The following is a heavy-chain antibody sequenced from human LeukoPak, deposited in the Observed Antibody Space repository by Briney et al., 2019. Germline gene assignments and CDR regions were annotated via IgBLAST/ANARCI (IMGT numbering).Heavy chain of an antibody. CDR2: IYTSGST. Sequence: SETLSLTCTVSGGPINSYYWSWIRQPAGKGLEWIGRIYTSGSTNYNPSLKSRVTMSVDTSKNQFSLKLSSVTAADTAVYYCARDLLHESADSTGYWGQGTLVTVSS. CDR3: ARDLLHESADSTGY. V-gene: IGHV4-4*07. J-gene: IGHJ4*02. D-gene: IGHD2-21*02. CDR1: GGPINSYY.